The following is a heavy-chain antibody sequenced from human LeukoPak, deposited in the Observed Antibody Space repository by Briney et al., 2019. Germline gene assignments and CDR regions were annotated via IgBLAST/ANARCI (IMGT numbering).Heavy chain of an antibody. J-gene: IGHJ4*02. Sequence: PSETLSLTCTVSGGSISSYYWSWVRQPPGKGPEWIGYIYTSGITNYNPSLKSRVTMSEDTSKNQFSLKLSSVTAADTAVYYCARLGGYYDPFDYWGQGTLVTVSS. D-gene: IGHD3-22*01. CDR2: IYTSGIT. CDR3: ARLGGYYDPFDY. V-gene: IGHV4-4*09. CDR1: GGSISSYY.